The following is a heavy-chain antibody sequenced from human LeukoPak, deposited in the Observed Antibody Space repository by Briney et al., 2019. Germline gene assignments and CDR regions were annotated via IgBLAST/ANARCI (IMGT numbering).Heavy chain of an antibody. D-gene: IGHD3-16*01. V-gene: IGHV4-30-4*01. J-gene: IGHJ4*02. CDR1: GGSISSGDYY. CDR3: ARAEWGELPTFDY. CDR2: IYYSGST. Sequence: SETLSLTCTVSGGSISSGDYYWSWIRQPPGKGLEWIGYIYYSGSTYYNPSLKSRVTIPVDTSKNQFSLKLSSVTAADTAVYYCARAEWGELPTFDYWGQGTLVTVSS.